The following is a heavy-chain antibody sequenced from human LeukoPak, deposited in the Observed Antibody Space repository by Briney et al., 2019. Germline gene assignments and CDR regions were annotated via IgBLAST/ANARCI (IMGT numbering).Heavy chain of an antibody. CDR1: GFTFSNYA. CDR3: AKKWGVGTTTLDYFDY. V-gene: IGHV3-23*01. Sequence: GGSLRPSCAASGFTFSNYAMSWVRQTPGKGLEWVSGISGSGGSTYYADSVKGRFTISRDNSKNTLYLQMNSLTDEDTAVYYCAKKWGVGTTTLDYFDYWGQGTLVTVSS. J-gene: IGHJ4*02. D-gene: IGHD1-26*01. CDR2: ISGSGGST.